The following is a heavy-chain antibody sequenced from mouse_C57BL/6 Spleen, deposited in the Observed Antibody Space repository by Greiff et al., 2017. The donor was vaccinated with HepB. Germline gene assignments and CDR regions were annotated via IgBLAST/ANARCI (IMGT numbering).Heavy chain of an antibody. J-gene: IGHJ2*01. CDR2: IYPGDGDT. Sequence: VKVVESGPELVKPGASVKISCKASGYAFSSSWMNWVKQRPGKGLEWIGRIYPGDGDTNYNGKFKGKATLTADKSSSTAYMQLSSLTSEDSAVYFCARDWGYFDYWGQGTTLTVSS. D-gene: IGHD4-1*01. CDR3: ARDWGYFDY. CDR1: GYAFSSSW. V-gene: IGHV1-82*01.